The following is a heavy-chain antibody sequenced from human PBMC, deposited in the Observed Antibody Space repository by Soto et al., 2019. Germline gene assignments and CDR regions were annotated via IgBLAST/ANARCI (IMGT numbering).Heavy chain of an antibody. Sequence: PSETLALTGTVSGGAISSGDYYRSWIRQTPGKGREYSGYIYYRGSSHYNPSLKSRVTISLDTTRIQFSLTLSSVTAADPAVSYCARAIVATIGGMGVWGQGTTVTSP. CDR2: IYYRGSS. CDR3: ARAIVATIGGMGV. D-gene: IGHD5-12*01. V-gene: IGHV4-30-4*01. J-gene: IGHJ6*02. CDR1: GGAISSGDYY.